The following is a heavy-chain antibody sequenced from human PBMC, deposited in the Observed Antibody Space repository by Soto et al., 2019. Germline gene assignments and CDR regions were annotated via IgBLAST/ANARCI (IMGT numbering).Heavy chain of an antibody. CDR2: IYYSGST. V-gene: IGHV4-59*12. CDR1: GGSISSYY. D-gene: IGHD2-2*01. Sequence: SETLSLTCTVSGGSISSYYGSWIRQPPGKGLEWIGYIYYSGSTNYNPSLKSRVTISVDTSKNQFSLKLSSVTAADTAVYYCARTSRRENWFDTWGQGTLVTVSS. J-gene: IGHJ5*02. CDR3: ARTSRRENWFDT.